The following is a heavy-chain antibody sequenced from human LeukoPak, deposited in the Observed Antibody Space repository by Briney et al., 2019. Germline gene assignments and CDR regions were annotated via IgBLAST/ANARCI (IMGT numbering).Heavy chain of an antibody. Sequence: GGSLRLSCAASGFTFSDYYMSWTRQAPGKGREWVSYISSSGSTIHYADSVKGRFTISRDNAKNSLYLQMNSLRAEDTSVYYCAKELIMRFDFWGQGTLVTVSS. CDR1: GFTFSDYY. D-gene: IGHD3-16*01. V-gene: IGHV3-11*04. CDR2: ISSSGSTI. CDR3: AKELIMRFDF. J-gene: IGHJ4*02.